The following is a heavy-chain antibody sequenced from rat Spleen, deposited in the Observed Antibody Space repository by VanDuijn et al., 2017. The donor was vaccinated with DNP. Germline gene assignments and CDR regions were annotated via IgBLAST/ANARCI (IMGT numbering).Heavy chain of an antibody. CDR1: GFTFSDYY. D-gene: IGHD1-1*01. CDR3: TSSGTVGPFAY. Sequence: EVQLVESGGGLVQPGRSMRLSCVVSGFTFSDYYMAWVRQAPTKGREWVASITKDDFTYYRDSVKGRFTISRDNTKNIQTLQMDSLRSDDTATYYCTSSGTVGPFAYWGQGTLVTVSS. J-gene: IGHJ3*01. CDR2: ITKDDFT. V-gene: IGHV5-20*01.